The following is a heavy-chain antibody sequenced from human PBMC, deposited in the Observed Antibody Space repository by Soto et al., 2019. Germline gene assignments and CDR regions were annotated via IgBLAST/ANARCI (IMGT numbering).Heavy chain of an antibody. CDR1: VLTFRSYW. Sequence: PVGSLRLSCTVTVLTFRSYWMNCVRQAPGGGLEWVANIDGDGSEKTYADSIRGRFTISRNNVKNSLDLQMSNLRVRDTAMYYCEKGPLEYLGQGTLVTVSS. CDR2: IDGDGSEK. CDR3: EKGPLEY. V-gene: IGHV3-7*03. J-gene: IGHJ4*02.